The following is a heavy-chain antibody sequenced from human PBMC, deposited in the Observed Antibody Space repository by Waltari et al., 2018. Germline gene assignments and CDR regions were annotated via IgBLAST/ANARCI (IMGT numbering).Heavy chain of an antibody. J-gene: IGHJ4*02. Sequence: QVQLQQWGAGLLKPSETLSLTCAVYGGSFRGYYWSWIRQPPGKGLEWSGEINHSGSTNYNPSLKSRVTISVDTSKNQFSLKLSSVTAADTAVYYCARGRGDYIWGSYRSAVDYWGQGTLVTVSS. D-gene: IGHD3-16*02. V-gene: IGHV4-34*01. CDR1: GGSFRGYY. CDR2: INHSGST. CDR3: ARGRGDYIWGSYRSAVDY.